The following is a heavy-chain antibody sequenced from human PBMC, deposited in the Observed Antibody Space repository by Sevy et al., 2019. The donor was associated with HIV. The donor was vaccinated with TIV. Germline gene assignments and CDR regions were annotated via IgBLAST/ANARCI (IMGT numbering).Heavy chain of an antibody. J-gene: IGHJ6*03. CDR1: GFSFDSYG. V-gene: IGHV3-23*01. CDR2: ISGSGTRT. CDR3: AKGGGGHYDPDEIGYYFYYYNMDV. D-gene: IGHD3-22*01. Sequence: GGSLRLSCAASGFSFDSYGMTWVRQAPGKGLEWVSGISGSGTRTYYADSVKGRFIISRDNSKNTLYLQMNSLRSEDTAMYYCAKGGGGHYDPDEIGYYFYYYNMDVWGKGTTVTVSS.